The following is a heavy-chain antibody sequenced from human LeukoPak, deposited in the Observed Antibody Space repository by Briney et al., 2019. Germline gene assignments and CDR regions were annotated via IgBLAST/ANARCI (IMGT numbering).Heavy chain of an antibody. V-gene: IGHV3-7*01. CDR1: GFTLSSYW. D-gene: IGHD3-9*01. CDR3: ARDPPVLRYFDWSAGFDY. CDR2: IRQDGNQI. Sequence: GGSLRLSCAASGFTLSSYWMSWVRQAPGKGLQWVANIRQDGNQIYYVDSVKGRFTISRDNAKNSLYLQMNSLRDEDTAVYYCARDPPVLRYFDWSAGFDYWGQGTLVTVSS. J-gene: IGHJ4*02.